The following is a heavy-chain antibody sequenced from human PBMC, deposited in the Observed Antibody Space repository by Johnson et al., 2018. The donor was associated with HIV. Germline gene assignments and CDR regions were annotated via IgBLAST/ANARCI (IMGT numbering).Heavy chain of an antibody. D-gene: IGHD3-10*01. J-gene: IGHJ3*02. CDR3: ASSSLAWGVDAFDI. CDR1: GFTFSSYW. CDR2: INSDGSST. V-gene: IGHV3-74*02. Sequence: MQLVESGGGVVQPGRSLRLSCAASGFTFSSYWMHWVRQAPGKGLVWVSRINSDGSSTSYADSVKGRFTISRDNAKNTLYLQMNSLRVEDTAMYYCASSSLAWGVDAFDIWGQGTKVTVSS.